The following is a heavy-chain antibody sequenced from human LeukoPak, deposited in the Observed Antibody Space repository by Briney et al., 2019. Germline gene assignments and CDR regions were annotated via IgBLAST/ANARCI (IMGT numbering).Heavy chain of an antibody. CDR3: AKEVEVAGDLDY. CDR1: GLSFSSYG. Sequence: GGSLRLSCAASGLSFSSYGMHWVRQAPGKGLEWVGVISYDGNTKYYADSVRGRFTISRDNSKNTLYLQMNSLRTEDTAVYFCAKEVEVAGDLDYWGQGTLVTVSS. CDR2: ISYDGNTK. J-gene: IGHJ4*02. V-gene: IGHV3-30*18. D-gene: IGHD6-19*01.